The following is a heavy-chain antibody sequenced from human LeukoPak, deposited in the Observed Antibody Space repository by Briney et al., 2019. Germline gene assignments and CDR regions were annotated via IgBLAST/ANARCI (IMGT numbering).Heavy chain of an antibody. CDR2: MWYDGSNK. Sequence: PGGSLRLSCAASGFTFSSYGMHWVRQAPGKGLEWVAVMWYDGSNKYYADSVKGRFTISRDNSKNTLYLQMNSLRAEDTAVYYCARALEWLSPFDYWGQGTLVTVSS. J-gene: IGHJ4*02. CDR3: ARALEWLSPFDY. D-gene: IGHD3-3*01. V-gene: IGHV3-33*01. CDR1: GFTFSSYG.